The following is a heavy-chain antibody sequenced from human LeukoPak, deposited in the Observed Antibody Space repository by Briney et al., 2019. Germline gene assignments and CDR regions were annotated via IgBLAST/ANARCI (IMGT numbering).Heavy chain of an antibody. CDR3: ARSTRRQTDVFAI. J-gene: IGHJ3*01. CDR2: ISERSSYI. V-gene: IGHV3-21*01. CDR1: GFTFSSYS. D-gene: IGHD1-14*01. Sequence: GSLRLSCAASGFTFSSYSVNWVRQAPGKGLEWVSSISERSSYIYYADSMKGRFTISRDNAKNSLYLQMNSLRAEDTAVYYCARSTRRQTDVFAIWGQVTVVT.